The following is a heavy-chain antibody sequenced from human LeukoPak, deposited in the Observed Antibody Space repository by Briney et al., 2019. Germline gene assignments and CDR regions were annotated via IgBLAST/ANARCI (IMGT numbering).Heavy chain of an antibody. D-gene: IGHD2-21*02. CDR2: IYYSGST. CDR3: ARVSGDFYYFDY. V-gene: IGHV4-30-4*01. J-gene: IGHJ4*02. Sequence: NASQTLSLTCTVSGGSISSGDYYWSWIRQPPGKGLEWIGYIYYSGSTYCNPSLKSRVTISVDTSKNQFSLKLSSVTAADTAVYYCARVSGDFYYFDYWGQGTLVTVSS. CDR1: GGSISSGDYY.